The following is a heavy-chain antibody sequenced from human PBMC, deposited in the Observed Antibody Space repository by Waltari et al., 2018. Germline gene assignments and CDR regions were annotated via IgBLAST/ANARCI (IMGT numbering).Heavy chain of an antibody. CDR1: GGSISGFY. V-gene: IGHV4-59*01. J-gene: IGHJ5*02. Sequence: QVQLQESGPSLLKPSETLSLICTVSGGSISGFYWSWVRQPPGTGLDWIGYIYYTGSTNFNPSLTRRVTMSVDTSKNQFSLKLSSVTAADTAFYYCSRGGGGDWEWFDPGGQGTLVTVSS. CDR2: IYYTGST. CDR3: SRGGGGDWEWFDP. D-gene: IGHD2-21*02.